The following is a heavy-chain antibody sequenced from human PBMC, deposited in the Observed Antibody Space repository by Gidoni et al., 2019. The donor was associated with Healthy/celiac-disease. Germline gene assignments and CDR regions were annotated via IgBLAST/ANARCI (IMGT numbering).Heavy chain of an antibody. CDR3: AKEGITMVRGVIISRGFDP. CDR2: ISWNGGSI. V-gene: IGHV3-9*01. Sequence: EVQLVESGGGLVQPGRFLRLFCAASGFSFDDYAMHWVRQAPGQGMEWVSGISWNGGSIGYADSVKGRFTISRDNAKNSLYLQMNSLRAEDTALYYCAKEGITMVRGVIISRGFDPWGQGTLVTVSS. D-gene: IGHD3-10*01. J-gene: IGHJ5*02. CDR1: GFSFDDYA.